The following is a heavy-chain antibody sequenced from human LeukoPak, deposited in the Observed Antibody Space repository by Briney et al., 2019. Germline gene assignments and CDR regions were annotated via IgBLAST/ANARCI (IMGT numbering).Heavy chain of an antibody. CDR2: INHSGST. Sequence: SETLSLTCAVYGGSFSGYYWSWIRQPPGKGLEWIGEINHSGSTNYNPSLKSRVTISVDTSKNQFSLKLSSVTAADTAVYYCARRGMPGVYYDSGIWGQGTLVTVSS. D-gene: IGHD3-22*01. CDR1: GGSFSGYY. V-gene: IGHV4-34*01. CDR3: ARRGMPGVYYDSGI. J-gene: IGHJ4*02.